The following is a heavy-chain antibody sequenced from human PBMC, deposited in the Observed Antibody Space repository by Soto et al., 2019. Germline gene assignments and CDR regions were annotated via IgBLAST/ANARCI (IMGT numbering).Heavy chain of an antibody. CDR3: AKDGSEWFPYYYYYMDV. Sequence: GGSLRLSCAASGFTFSSYAMSWVRQAPGKGLEWVSAISGSGGSTYYADSVKGRFTISRDNSKNTLYLQMNSLRAEDTAVYYCAKDGSEWFPYYYYYMDVWGKGTTVTVSS. V-gene: IGHV3-23*01. CDR1: GFTFSSYA. D-gene: IGHD3-3*01. J-gene: IGHJ6*03. CDR2: ISGSGGST.